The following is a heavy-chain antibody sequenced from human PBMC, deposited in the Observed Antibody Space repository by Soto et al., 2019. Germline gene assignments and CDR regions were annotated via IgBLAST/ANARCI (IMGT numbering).Heavy chain of an antibody. Sequence: SETLSLTCAVYGGSFSGYYWSWIRQPPGKGLEWIGEINHSGSTNYNPSPKSRVTISVDTSKNQFSLKLSSVTAADTAVYYCARVRGTYDYVWGSYRYPTYGMDVWGQGTTVTVSS. CDR2: INHSGST. D-gene: IGHD3-16*02. V-gene: IGHV4-34*01. CDR3: ARVRGTYDYVWGSYRYPTYGMDV. J-gene: IGHJ6*02. CDR1: GGSFSGYY.